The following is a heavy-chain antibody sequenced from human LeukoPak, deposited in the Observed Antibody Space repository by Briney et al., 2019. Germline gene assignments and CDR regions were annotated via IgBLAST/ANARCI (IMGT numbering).Heavy chain of an antibody. V-gene: IGHV3-7*01. CDR2: IKQDGSEK. D-gene: IGHD3-10*01. Sequence: PGGSLRLSCAASGFSFSSYWMSWVRQAPGKGLEWVANIKQDGSEKYYVDSVEGRFTISRDNAKNSLYLQMNSLRVEDTAVYYCARYYYGSGTSFDPWGQGTLVTVSS. CDR3: ARYYYGSGTSFDP. J-gene: IGHJ5*02. CDR1: GFSFSSYW.